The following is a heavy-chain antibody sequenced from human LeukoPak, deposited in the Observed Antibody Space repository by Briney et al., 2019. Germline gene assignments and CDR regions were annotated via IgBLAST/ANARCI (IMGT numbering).Heavy chain of an antibody. Sequence: GGSLRLSCAASGFTFSSYAMSWVRQAPGKGLEWVSGISGSSGSTYYADSVKGRFTISRDNSKNTLYLQMNSLRAEDTAVYYCAKDQGDQVFDYWGQGTLVTVSS. CDR1: GFTFSSYA. CDR3: AKDQGDQVFDY. CDR2: ISGSSGST. D-gene: IGHD3-16*01. J-gene: IGHJ4*02. V-gene: IGHV3-23*01.